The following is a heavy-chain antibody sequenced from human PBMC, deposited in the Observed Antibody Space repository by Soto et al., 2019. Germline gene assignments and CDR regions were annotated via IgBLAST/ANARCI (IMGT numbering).Heavy chain of an antibody. D-gene: IGHD3-22*01. V-gene: IGHV3-7*01. CDR2: IKQDGSER. J-gene: IGHJ4*02. CDR1: GFTFSSYA. CDR3: ARMWLFNPFDY. Sequence: GGSLRLSCAASGFTFSSYAMSLVRQAPGKGLEWVASIKQDGSERYYVDSVKGRFTISRDNAKNSLYLQMNSLRAEDTAVYYCARMWLFNPFDYWGQGTLVTVSS.